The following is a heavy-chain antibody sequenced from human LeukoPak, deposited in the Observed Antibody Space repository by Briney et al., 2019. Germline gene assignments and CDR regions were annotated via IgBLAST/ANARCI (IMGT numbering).Heavy chain of an antibody. Sequence: PGESLRLSCVASGLSISGQWMNWVRQAPGQGLELVANIKHDGSEENYVDSVKGRFTISRDDGRNSVSMQMNSVRAEDTAVYYCGYTNNFYHWGQGTLVVVSS. V-gene: IGHV3-7*01. J-gene: IGHJ4*02. CDR2: IKHDGSEE. CDR1: GLSISGQW. CDR3: GYTNNFYH. D-gene: IGHD3-16*02.